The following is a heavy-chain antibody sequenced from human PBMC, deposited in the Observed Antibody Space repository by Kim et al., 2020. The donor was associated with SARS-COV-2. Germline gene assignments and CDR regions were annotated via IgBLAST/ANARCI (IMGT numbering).Heavy chain of an antibody. J-gene: IGHJ5*02. D-gene: IGHD6-13*01. CDR3: ARSGRHYSPGYSSSWSTPNWFDP. CDR2: INHSGST. Sequence: SETLSLTCAVYGGSFSGYYWSWIRQPPGKGLEWIGEINHSGSTNYNPSLKSRVTISVDTSKNQFSLKLSSVTAADTAVYYCARSGRHYSPGYSSSWSTPNWFDPWGQGTLVTVSS. V-gene: IGHV4-34*01. CDR1: GGSFSGYY.